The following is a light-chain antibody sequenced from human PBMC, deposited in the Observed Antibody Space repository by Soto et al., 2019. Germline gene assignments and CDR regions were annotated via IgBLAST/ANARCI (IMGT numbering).Light chain of an antibody. V-gene: IGKV2-28*01. J-gene: IGKJ4*01. CDR1: QSLLHSNGYNY. CDR3: MQALQTPPT. Sequence: DIVMTQSPLSLPVTPGEPASISCRSSQSLLHSNGYNYLDWYLQKPGQSPQLLIYLGSNRASGVPDRFSGSGSGTDFTLKISRVEAEDVGVYYCMQALQTPPTFXGGTKVDIK. CDR2: LGS.